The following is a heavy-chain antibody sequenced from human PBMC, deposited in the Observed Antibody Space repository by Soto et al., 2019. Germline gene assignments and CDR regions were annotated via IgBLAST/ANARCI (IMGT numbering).Heavy chain of an antibody. CDR2: IWYDGSNK. CDR3: ARDRSYFAS. D-gene: IGHD3-16*01. Sequence: QVQLVESGGGVVQPGRSLRLSCAASGFTFSSYGMHWVRQAPGKGLEWVAVIWYDGSNKYYADSVKGRFTISRDNSNNTLFLQMTSLRAEDTAVFYWARDRSYFASWGQGPLVTVSS. CDR1: GFTFSSYG. J-gene: IGHJ4*02. V-gene: IGHV3-33*01.